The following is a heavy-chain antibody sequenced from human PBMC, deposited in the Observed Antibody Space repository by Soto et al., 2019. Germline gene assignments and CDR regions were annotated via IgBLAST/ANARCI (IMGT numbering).Heavy chain of an antibody. V-gene: IGHV4-30-4*01. Sequence: PSETLSLTCTVSGGSISSGDYYWSWIRQPPGKGLEWIGYIYYSGSTYYNPSLNSRVTISVDTSKNQFSLKLSSVTAADTAVYYCARGDGPNNWFDPWGQGTQVTVSS. CDR3: ARGDGPNNWFDP. CDR1: GGSISSGDYY. CDR2: IYYSGST. J-gene: IGHJ5*02. D-gene: IGHD2-8*01.